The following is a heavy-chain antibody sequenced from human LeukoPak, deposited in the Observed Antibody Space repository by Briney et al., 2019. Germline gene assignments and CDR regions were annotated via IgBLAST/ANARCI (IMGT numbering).Heavy chain of an antibody. D-gene: IGHD6-13*01. V-gene: IGHV3-23*01. J-gene: IGHJ4*02. CDR1: GFTFSSYA. CDR2: ISGSGGST. CDR3: AKDRILTYSSSWQVDY. Sequence: PGGSLRLSCAASGFTFSSYAMSWVRQAPGKGLEWVSAISGSGGSTYYADSVKGRFTISRDNSKNTLYLQMNSLRAEDTAVYYCAKDRILTYSSSWQVDYWGQGTLVTVSS.